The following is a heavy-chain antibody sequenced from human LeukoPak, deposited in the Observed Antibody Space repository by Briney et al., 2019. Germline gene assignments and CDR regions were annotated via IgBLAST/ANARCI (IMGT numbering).Heavy chain of an antibody. Sequence: SETLSLTCTVSDGSISSSSYYWDWIRQPPGKGLEYIGSIYYSGSTYYYPSLQSRVTISVDTSKNQFSLKVTSVTAADTAVYYCARSGYPGRQHDYWGQGILVTVSS. CDR3: ARSGYPGRQHDY. J-gene: IGHJ4*02. D-gene: IGHD3-3*01. CDR1: DGSISSSSYY. V-gene: IGHV4-39*07. CDR2: IYYSGST.